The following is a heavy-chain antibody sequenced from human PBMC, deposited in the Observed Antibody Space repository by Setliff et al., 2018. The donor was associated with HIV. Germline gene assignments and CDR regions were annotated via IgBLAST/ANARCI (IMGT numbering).Heavy chain of an antibody. V-gene: IGHV1-69*05. CDR2: ITPIFGTA. J-gene: IGHJ4*02. CDR3: ARDSGMATIGGGFI. D-gene: IGHD3-10*01. Sequence: GASVKVSCKASGYTFSNYAISWVRQAPGQGLEWMGGITPIFGTANYAQKFQGRVTITTDESTSTAYMELSSLRSEDTAVYYCARDSGMATIGGGFIWGQGTLVTVSS. CDR1: GYTFSNYA.